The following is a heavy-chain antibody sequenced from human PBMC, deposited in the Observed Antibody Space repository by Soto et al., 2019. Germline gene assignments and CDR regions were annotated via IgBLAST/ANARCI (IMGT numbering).Heavy chain of an antibody. D-gene: IGHD5-12*01. J-gene: IGHJ4*02. Sequence: PGGSLRLSCAASGFTFSSYAMSWVRQAPGKGLEWVSAISGSGGSTYYADSVKGRFTISRDNSKNTLYLQMNSLRAEDTAVYYCAKLGATITFSIRRPSYYFDYWGQGTLVTVSS. V-gene: IGHV3-23*01. CDR1: GFTFSSYA. CDR3: AKLGATITFSIRRPSYYFDY. CDR2: ISGSGGST.